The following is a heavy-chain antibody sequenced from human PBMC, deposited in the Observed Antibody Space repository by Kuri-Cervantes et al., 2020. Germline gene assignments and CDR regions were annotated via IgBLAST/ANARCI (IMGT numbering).Heavy chain of an antibody. J-gene: IGHJ4*02. V-gene: IGHV3-30-3*01. CDR1: GFTFSSYA. CDR3: ARDFDDSSGYYETYFDY. Sequence: GGSLRLSCAASGFTFSSYAMHWVRQAPGKGLEWVAVISYDGSNKYYADSVKGRFTISRDNSKNTLYLQMNSLRDEDTAVYYCARDFDDSSGYYETYFDYWGQGTLVTVSS. CDR2: ISYDGSNK. D-gene: IGHD3-22*01.